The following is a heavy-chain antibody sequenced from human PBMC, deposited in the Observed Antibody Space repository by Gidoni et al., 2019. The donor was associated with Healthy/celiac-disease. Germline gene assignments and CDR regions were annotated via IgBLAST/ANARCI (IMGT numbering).Heavy chain of an antibody. D-gene: IGHD5-12*01. J-gene: IGHJ3*02. CDR1: GGSISSYY. Sequence: QVQLQESGPGLVKPSETLSLTCTVSGGSISSYYWSWLRQPPGKGLEWIGDIYYSGSTNYNPSLKSRVTISVDTSKNQFSLKLSSVTAGDTAVYYCARTIRDGYNWENYAFDIWGQGTMVTVSS. CDR3: ARTIRDGYNWENYAFDI. CDR2: IYYSGST. V-gene: IGHV4-59*01.